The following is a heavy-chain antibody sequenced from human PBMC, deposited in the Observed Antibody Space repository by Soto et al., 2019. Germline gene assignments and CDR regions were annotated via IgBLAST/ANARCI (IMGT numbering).Heavy chain of an antibody. J-gene: IGHJ4*02. Sequence: GASVKVSCKASGGTFSSYAISWVRQAPGQGLEWMGGIIPIFGTANYAQKFQGRVTITADESTSTAYMELSSLRSEDTAVYYCARDFGEYSSSWYPGYWGQGTLVTVSS. V-gene: IGHV1-69*13. D-gene: IGHD6-13*01. CDR2: IIPIFGTA. CDR1: GGTFSSYA. CDR3: ARDFGEYSSSWYPGY.